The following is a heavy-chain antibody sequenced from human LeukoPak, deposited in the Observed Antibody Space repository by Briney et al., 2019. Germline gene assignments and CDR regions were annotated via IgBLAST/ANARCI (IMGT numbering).Heavy chain of an antibody. D-gene: IGHD4-17*01. Sequence: PGGSLRLSCGASGFTFRAYWMSWVRQAPGKGLEWVGNVNQDGSEIYYVDSVKGRFTISRDNAKNSLYLQMNSLRAEDTAVYYCARLRNDYGDYFDYWGQGTLVTVSS. J-gene: IGHJ4*02. CDR3: ARLRNDYGDYFDY. V-gene: IGHV3-7*03. CDR1: GFTFRAYW. CDR2: VNQDGSEI.